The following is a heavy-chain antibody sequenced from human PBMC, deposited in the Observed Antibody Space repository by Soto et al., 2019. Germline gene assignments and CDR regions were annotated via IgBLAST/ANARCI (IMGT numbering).Heavy chain of an antibody. V-gene: IGHV3-23*01. CDR2: ISGSGGST. CDR1: GVIFRTYT. J-gene: IGHJ4*02. D-gene: IGHD4-17*01. Sequence: PGGSLRLACSASGVIFRTYTVSWARQAPGKGLEWVSAISGSGGSTYYADSVKGRFTISRDNSKNTLYLQMNSLRAEDTAVYYCAKNLHDYGDYETFDYWGQGTLVTSPQ. CDR3: AKNLHDYGDYETFDY.